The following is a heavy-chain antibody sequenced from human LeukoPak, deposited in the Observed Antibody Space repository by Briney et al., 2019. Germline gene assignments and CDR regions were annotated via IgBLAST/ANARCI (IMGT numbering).Heavy chain of an antibody. V-gene: IGHV3-30*18. Sequence: GGSLRLSCAASVFTFSRYGMHWVRQAPGKGLEWVAVISYDGSNKYYADSVKGRFTISRDNSKNTLYLQMNSLRAEDTAVYYCAKLYDYGDYEEDYWGQGTLVTVSS. D-gene: IGHD4-17*01. J-gene: IGHJ4*02. CDR3: AKLYDYGDYEEDY. CDR2: ISYDGSNK. CDR1: VFTFSRYG.